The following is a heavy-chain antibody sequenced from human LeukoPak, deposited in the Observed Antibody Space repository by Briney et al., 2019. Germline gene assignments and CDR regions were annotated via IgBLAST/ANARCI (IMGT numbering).Heavy chain of an antibody. Sequence: GGSLRLSCAASGFTVSSNYMSWVRQAPGKGLEWVSVIYSGGGTYYADAVKGRFIISRDNSKNTLYLQMNSLRAGDTAVYYCARDHYVDAFDIWGQGTMVTVSS. CDR3: ARDHYVDAFDI. V-gene: IGHV3-66*01. D-gene: IGHD3-16*01. CDR2: IYSGGGT. J-gene: IGHJ3*02. CDR1: GFTVSSNY.